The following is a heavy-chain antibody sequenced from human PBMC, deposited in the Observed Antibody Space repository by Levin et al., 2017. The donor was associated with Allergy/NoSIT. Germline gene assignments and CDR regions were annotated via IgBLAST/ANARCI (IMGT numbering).Heavy chain of an antibody. J-gene: IGHJ4*02. CDR1: GFTFSDYY. D-gene: IGHD2-15*01. CDR2: ISSSGSTI. V-gene: IGHV3-11*01. Sequence: SCAASGFTFSDYYMSWIRQAPGKGLEWVSSISSSGSTIYYADSVKGRFTISRDNAKNSLYLQMNSLRAEDTAVYYCARDFTECSGGSCYSFDYWGQGTLVTVSS. CDR3: ARDFTECSGGSCYSFDY.